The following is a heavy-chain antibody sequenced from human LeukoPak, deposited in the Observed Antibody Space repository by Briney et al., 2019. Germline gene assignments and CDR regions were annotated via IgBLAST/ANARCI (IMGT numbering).Heavy chain of an antibody. CDR2: INPNSGDT. CDR1: GYTFTGYY. V-gene: IGHV1-2*02. CDR3: AIDWGAYYYESGTLSHFDY. J-gene: IGHJ4*02. Sequence: ASVKVSCKASGYTFTGYYMHWVRQAPGQGLEWMGWINPNSGDTNYAQKFQGRVTMTRDTPISTAYMELSRLRSDDTAVYYCAIDWGAYYYESGTLSHFDYWGQGTLVTVSS. D-gene: IGHD3-10*01.